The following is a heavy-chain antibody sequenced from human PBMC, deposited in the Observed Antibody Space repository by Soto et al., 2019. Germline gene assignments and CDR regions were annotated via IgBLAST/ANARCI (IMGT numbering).Heavy chain of an antibody. J-gene: IGHJ6*03. CDR2: ISWNSGSI. CDR1: GFTFDDYA. CDR3: AKDSGAVVPAASGYYYYYYMDV. D-gene: IGHD2-2*01. Sequence: PGGSLRLSCAASGFTFDDYAMHWVRQAPGKGLEWVSGISWNSGSIGYADSVKGRFTISRDNAKNSLYLQMNSLRAEDTALYYCAKDSGAVVPAASGYYYYYYMDVWGKGTTVTVSS. V-gene: IGHV3-9*01.